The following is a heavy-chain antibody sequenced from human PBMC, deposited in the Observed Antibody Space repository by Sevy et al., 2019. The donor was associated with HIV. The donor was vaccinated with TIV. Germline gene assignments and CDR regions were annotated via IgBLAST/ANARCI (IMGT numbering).Heavy chain of an antibody. CDR1: GFTFTSYA. CDR3: ARDLEFYDYGDYGPAFMPDY. J-gene: IGHJ4*02. D-gene: IGHD4-17*01. Sequence: GGSLRLSCAASGFTFTSYAMGWVRQAPGKGLEWVAVIWFDGSNTYYADSVKGRFTISRDIAKNTLHLQMNSLRAEDTAVYYCARDLEFYDYGDYGPAFMPDYWGQGTLVTVSS. V-gene: IGHV3-33*08. CDR2: IWFDGSNT.